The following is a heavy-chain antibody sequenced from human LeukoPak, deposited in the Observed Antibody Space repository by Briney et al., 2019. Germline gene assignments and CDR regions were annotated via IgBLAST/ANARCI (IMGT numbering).Heavy chain of an antibody. CDR3: ASDLSVAGFAFDI. CDR2: IKHDGSEK. V-gene: IGHV3-7*01. J-gene: IGHJ3*02. Sequence: GGSLRLSCAASGFTFSSYWMSWVRQAPGKGLEWVANIKHDGSEKYYSDSVKSRFTISRDNAKNSLYLQMNSLRAEDTAVYYCASDLSVAGFAFDIWGQGTMVTVSS. CDR1: GFTFSSYW. D-gene: IGHD6-19*01.